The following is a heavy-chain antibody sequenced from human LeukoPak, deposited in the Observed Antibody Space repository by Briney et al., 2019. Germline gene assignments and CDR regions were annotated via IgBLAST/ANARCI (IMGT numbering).Heavy chain of an antibody. CDR3: ARRVSGSYPDYFDY. CDR2: IHYSGST. Sequence: SETLSLTCTISTGSSTSYYWSWIRQPPGKGLEWIGYIHYSGSTNYNPSLRSRATVSLDMSKNQVSLKLSSVTAADTAVYYCARRVSGSYPDYFDYWDQGTLVTVSS. D-gene: IGHD1-26*01. J-gene: IGHJ4*02. V-gene: IGHV4-59*08. CDR1: TGSSTSYY.